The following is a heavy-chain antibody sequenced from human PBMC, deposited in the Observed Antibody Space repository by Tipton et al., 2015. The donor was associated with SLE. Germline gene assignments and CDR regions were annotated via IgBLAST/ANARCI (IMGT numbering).Heavy chain of an antibody. V-gene: IGHV1-18*01. Sequence: QVQLVQSGGEMKKPGASVKVSCKASDYTFTSYGISWVRQAPGQGLEWVGWISAYNGDTYYAQKVQGRVTLTTETSTSTAYMELRNLISDDTAVYYCARNIDWYFDLWGRGTLVTVSS. CDR1: DYTFTSYG. J-gene: IGHJ2*01. CDR2: ISAYNGDT. CDR3: ARNIDWYFDL.